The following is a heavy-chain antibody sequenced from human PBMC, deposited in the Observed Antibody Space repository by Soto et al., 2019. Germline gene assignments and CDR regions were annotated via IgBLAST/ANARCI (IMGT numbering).Heavy chain of an antibody. CDR2: ISGNGGST. CDR3: AKRPASIITFDY. V-gene: IGHV3-23*01. Sequence: PGGSLRLSCAASGFTFSNYAMSWVRQAPGKGLEWVSTISGNGGSTYYADSVKGRFTTSRDNSKNMLFLQINSLRDDDSAVYYCAKRPASIITFDYWGQGTLVTSPQ. J-gene: IGHJ4*02. D-gene: IGHD2-2*01. CDR1: GFTFSNYA.